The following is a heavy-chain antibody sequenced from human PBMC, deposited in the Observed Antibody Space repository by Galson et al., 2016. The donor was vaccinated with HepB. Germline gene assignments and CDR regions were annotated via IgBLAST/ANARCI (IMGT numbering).Heavy chain of an antibody. CDR1: GFTFSSYW. D-gene: IGHD2/OR15-2a*01. CDR3: ARAGFKGFSNGMDV. V-gene: IGHV3-7*02. CDR2: IKQDGSEK. Sequence: SLRLSCAASGFTFSSYWMNWVRQAPGKGLEWVANIKQDGSEKYYVDSVKGRVTISRDNAKNTLYLQMNSLRAEDTAVYYCARAGFKGFSNGMDVWGQGTTVTVSS. J-gene: IGHJ6*02.